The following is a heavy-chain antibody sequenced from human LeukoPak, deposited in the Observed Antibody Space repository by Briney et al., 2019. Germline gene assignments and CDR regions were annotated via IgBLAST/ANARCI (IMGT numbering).Heavy chain of an antibody. CDR3: ARDVVSGFGELYNWFDP. Sequence: GGSLRLSCAASGFTFYDYGMSWVRQAPGKGLEWVSGINWNGGSTGYADSVKGRFTISRDNAKNSLYLQMNSLRAEDTALYHCARDVVSGFGELYNWFDPWGQGTLVTVSS. V-gene: IGHV3-20*01. CDR2: INWNGGST. CDR1: GFTFYDYG. D-gene: IGHD3-10*01. J-gene: IGHJ5*02.